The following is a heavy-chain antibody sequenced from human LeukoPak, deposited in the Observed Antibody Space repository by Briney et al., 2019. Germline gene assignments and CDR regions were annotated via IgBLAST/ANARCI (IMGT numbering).Heavy chain of an antibody. CDR3: ARAGRWEGRPHAFDI. Sequence: PSETLSLTCAVYGGSFSGYYWSWIRQPPGKGREGMGEINHSGSTNYNPSLKSRVTISVDTSKNQFSLKLSSVTAADTAVYYCARAGRWEGRPHAFDIWGQGTMVTVSS. D-gene: IGHD1-26*01. J-gene: IGHJ3*02. V-gene: IGHV4-34*01. CDR2: INHSGST. CDR1: GGSFSGYY.